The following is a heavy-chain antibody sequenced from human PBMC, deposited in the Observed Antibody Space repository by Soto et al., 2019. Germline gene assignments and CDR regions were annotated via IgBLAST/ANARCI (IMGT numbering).Heavy chain of an antibody. CDR3: ASNSPYYYDSTMYFDY. Sequence: PGGSLRLSCEASGFTFSSYEMNWVRQAPGKGLEWVSYISSSGSTIYYADSVKGRFTISRDNAKNSLYLQMNSLRAEDTAVYYCASNSPYYYDSTMYFDYWGQGTLVTVSS. J-gene: IGHJ4*02. D-gene: IGHD3-22*01. CDR2: ISSSGSTI. CDR1: GFTFSSYE. V-gene: IGHV3-48*03.